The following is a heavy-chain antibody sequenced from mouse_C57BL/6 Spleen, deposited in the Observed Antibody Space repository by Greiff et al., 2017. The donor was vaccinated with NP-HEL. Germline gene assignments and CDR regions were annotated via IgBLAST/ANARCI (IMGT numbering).Heavy chain of an antibody. J-gene: IGHJ1*03. CDR2: IWRGGST. D-gene: IGHD1-1*01. CDR3: AKEDYYGSSYWYFDV. Sequence: QVHVKQSGPGLVQPSQSLSITCTVSGFSLTSYGVHWVRQSPGKGLEWLGVIWRGGSTDYNAAFMSRLSITKDNSKSQVFFKMNSLQADDTAIYYCAKEDYYGSSYWYFDVWGTGTTVTVSS. CDR1: GFSLTSYG. V-gene: IGHV2-5*01.